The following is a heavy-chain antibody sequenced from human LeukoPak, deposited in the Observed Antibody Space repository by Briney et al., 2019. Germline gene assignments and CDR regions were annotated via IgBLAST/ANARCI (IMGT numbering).Heavy chain of an antibody. J-gene: IGHJ4*02. Sequence: SETLSLTSTVSVYSISSVYYWGGIRQPPGKGLERIGNIYHSGSTYYNPSLKSRVTISLDTSNNQFSLKLSAVSAADSAMDYCARGMTTMTPFDYWGKGTLVTVSS. CDR3: ARGMTTMTPFDY. V-gene: IGHV4-38-2*02. D-gene: IGHD4-17*01. CDR1: VYSISSVYY. CDR2: IYHSGST.